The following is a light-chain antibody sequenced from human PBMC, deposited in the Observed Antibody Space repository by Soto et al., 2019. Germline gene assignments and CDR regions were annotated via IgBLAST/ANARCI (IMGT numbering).Light chain of an antibody. CDR2: GSS. CDR1: QSVSSSY. CDR3: QQYGSSTTWT. J-gene: IGKJ1*01. Sequence: EIVLTQSPGTLSLSPGERATLSCRASQSVSSSYLAWYQQKPGQAPRLLIYGSSSRATGIPDRFSGSGSGTEFNLTISRLEPEDFAVYYCQQYGSSTTWTFGQGTKVDI. V-gene: IGKV3-20*01.